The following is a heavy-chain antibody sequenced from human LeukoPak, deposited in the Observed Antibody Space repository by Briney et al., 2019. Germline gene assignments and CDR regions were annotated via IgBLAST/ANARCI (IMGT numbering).Heavy chain of an antibody. CDR2: INHSGST. J-gene: IGHJ4*02. Sequence: SETLSLTCAVNGGSFSGYYWNWIRQPPGRGLEWIGEINHSGSTNYNPSLKSRVTISVDTSKNHFSLKLSSVTAADTAVYYCARGVEMATIDYWGQGTLVTVSS. V-gene: IGHV4-34*01. CDR3: ARGVEMATIDY. D-gene: IGHD5-24*01. CDR1: GGSFSGYY.